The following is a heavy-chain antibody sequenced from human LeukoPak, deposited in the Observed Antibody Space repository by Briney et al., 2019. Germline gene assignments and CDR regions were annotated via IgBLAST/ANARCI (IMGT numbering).Heavy chain of an antibody. J-gene: IGHJ5*02. D-gene: IGHD3-10*01. Sequence: GGSLRLSCAASGFTVSSNYVSWVRQAPGKGLEWVSVIYSGGSTYYADSVKGRFTIPRDNSKNTLYLQMNSLRAEDTAVYYCAKDPYGSGSYDWFDPWGQGTLVTVSS. CDR3: AKDPYGSGSYDWFDP. CDR1: GFTVSSNY. CDR2: IYSGGST. V-gene: IGHV3-66*01.